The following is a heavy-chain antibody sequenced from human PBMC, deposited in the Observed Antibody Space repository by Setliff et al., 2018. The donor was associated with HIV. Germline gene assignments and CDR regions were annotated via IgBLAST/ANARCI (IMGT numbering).Heavy chain of an antibody. CDR3: ARDPPWNYDSSGYPYYFDY. J-gene: IGHJ4*02. Sequence: GGSLRLSCAASGFTVSSNYMSWVRQAPGKGLEWVSFISPSGTYIHYADSLKGRFTISRDNAKNSLYLQMNSLRAEDTAVYYCARDPPWNYDSSGYPYYFDYWGQGTLVTVSS. D-gene: IGHD3-22*01. V-gene: IGHV3-21*01. CDR2: ISPSGTYI. CDR1: GFTVSSNY.